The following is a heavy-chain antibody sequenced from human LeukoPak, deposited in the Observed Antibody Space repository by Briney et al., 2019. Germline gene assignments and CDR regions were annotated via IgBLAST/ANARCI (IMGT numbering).Heavy chain of an antibody. V-gene: IGHV4-59*01. CDR2: IYYSGST. CDR3: AREIAAADGYFDY. J-gene: IGHJ4*02. Sequence: PLETLSLTCTVSGGSISSYYWSWIRQPPGKGLEWIGYIYYSGSTNYNPSLKSRVTISVDTSKNQFSLKLSSVTAADTAVYYCAREIAAADGYFDYWGQGTLVTVSS. CDR1: GGSISSYY. D-gene: IGHD6-13*01.